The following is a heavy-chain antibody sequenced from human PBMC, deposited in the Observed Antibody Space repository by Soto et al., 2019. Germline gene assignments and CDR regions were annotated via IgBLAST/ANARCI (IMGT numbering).Heavy chain of an antibody. D-gene: IGHD1-1*01. CDR2: IYYSGST. CDR1: GGSISSGGSY. V-gene: IGHV4-31*03. CDR3: ASVRLERPFDY. J-gene: IGHJ4*02. Sequence: QVQLQESGPGLVKPSQTLSLTCTVSGGSISSGGSYWSWIRQHPGKGLEWIGYIYYSGSTYYNPSVKSRVTRSVDTSKNQFALKLSSVTAADTAVYSCASVRLERPFDYWGQGTLVTVSS.